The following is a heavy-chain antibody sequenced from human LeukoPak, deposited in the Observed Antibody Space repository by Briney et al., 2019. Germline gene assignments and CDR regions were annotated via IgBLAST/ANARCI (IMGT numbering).Heavy chain of an antibody. Sequence: ASVKVSCKASGYTFTSYCISWVRQAPGQGLEWMGWISAYNGDTKYAQKLQGRVTVTTDTSTSTAYMELRSLRSDDTAVYYCARQKGYCSGGICYPDIDFNFDYWGQGTLVTVSS. J-gene: IGHJ4*02. D-gene: IGHD2-15*01. CDR2: ISAYNGDT. V-gene: IGHV1-18*01. CDR3: ARQKGYCSGGICYPDIDFNFDY. CDR1: GYTFTSYC.